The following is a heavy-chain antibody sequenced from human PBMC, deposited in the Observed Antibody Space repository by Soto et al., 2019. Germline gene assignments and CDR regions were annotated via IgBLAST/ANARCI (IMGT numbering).Heavy chain of an antibody. CDR1: GFTFSSYG. CDR3: AVGYCSGGSCYVQSFDY. D-gene: IGHD2-15*01. V-gene: IGHV3-33*01. Sequence: QVQLVESGGCVVQPGRSLRLSCAASGFTFSSYGMHWVRQAPGKGLEWVAVIWYDGSNKYYADSVKGRFTISRDNSKNTLYLQMNSLRAEDTAVYYCAVGYCSGGSCYVQSFDYWGQGTLVTVSS. J-gene: IGHJ4*02. CDR2: IWYDGSNK.